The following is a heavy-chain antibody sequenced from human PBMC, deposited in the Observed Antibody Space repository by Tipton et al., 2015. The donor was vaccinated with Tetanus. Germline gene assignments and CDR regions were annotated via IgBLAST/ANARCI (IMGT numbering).Heavy chain of an antibody. CDR3: ARDPQTYFDY. Sequence: SLRLSCVASGFTFNKYEMDWVRQAPGKGLEWVALISFDGNNKHYADSEKGRFTISRDDSKSTLYLEMNSLRVEDSAFYYCARDPQTYFDYWGQGTLVTVSS. CDR1: GFTFNKYE. CDR2: ISFDGNNK. J-gene: IGHJ4*02. V-gene: IGHV3-30-3*01.